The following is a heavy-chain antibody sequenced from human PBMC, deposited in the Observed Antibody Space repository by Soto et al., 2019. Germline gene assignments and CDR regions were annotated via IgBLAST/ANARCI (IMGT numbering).Heavy chain of an antibody. CDR1: GFTFSSYA. Sequence: GGSLRLSCAASGFTFSSYAMQWVRQAPGKGLEWVAIISYDGRNEDYADSVKGRFTISRDNSMSTLYLQMNSLRPEDTAVYYCAKGRGYSGYFNGGTDSWGQGIMVTVSS. D-gene: IGHD5-12*01. CDR2: ISYDGRNE. CDR3: AKGRGYSGYFNGGTDS. J-gene: IGHJ4*02. V-gene: IGHV3-30*04.